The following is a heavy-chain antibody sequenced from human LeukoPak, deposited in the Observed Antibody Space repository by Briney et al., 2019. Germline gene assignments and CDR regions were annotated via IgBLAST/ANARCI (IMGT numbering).Heavy chain of an antibody. Sequence: SETLSLTCTVTGGSVSSYFWSWIRQPAGKGLEWIGRIYAGGGTNYNPSLKSRVTMSVDTSKNQFSLKLSSVAAADTAVYYCARGGSGSYRFFDYWGQGALVTVSS. J-gene: IGHJ4*02. V-gene: IGHV4-4*07. CDR2: IYAGGGT. CDR3: ARGGSGSYRFFDY. D-gene: IGHD1-26*01. CDR1: GGSVSSYF.